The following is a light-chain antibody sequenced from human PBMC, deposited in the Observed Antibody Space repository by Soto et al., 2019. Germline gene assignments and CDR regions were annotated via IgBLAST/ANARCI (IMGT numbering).Light chain of an antibody. CDR1: SSDVGGHHS. CDR2: DVT. J-gene: IGLJ1*01. CDR3: CSYAGDYTFV. V-gene: IGLV2-11*01. Sequence: QSALTQPRSVSGSPGQSVTISCTGTSSDVGGHHSVSWYQQHPGKAPKLMIFDVTKRPSGVPDRFSGSKSGNTASLTITGLQTEDESDYYCCSYAGDYTFVFGTGTKVTVL.